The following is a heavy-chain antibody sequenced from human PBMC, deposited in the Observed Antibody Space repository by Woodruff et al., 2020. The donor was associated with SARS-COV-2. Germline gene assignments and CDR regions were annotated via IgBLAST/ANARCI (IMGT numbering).Heavy chain of an antibody. CDR2: INSDGSST. CDR3: AREGSSSDAFDI. V-gene: IGHV3-74*01. Sequence: GKGLVWVSRINSDGSSTSYADSVKGRFTISRDNAKNTPYLQMNSLRAEDTAVYYCAREGSSSDAFDIWGQGTMVTVS. D-gene: IGHD6-6*01. J-gene: IGHJ3*02.